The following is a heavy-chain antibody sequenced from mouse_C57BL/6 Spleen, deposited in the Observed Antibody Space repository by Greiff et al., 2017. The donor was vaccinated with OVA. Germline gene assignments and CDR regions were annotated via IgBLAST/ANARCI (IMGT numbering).Heavy chain of an antibody. CDR3: ARPLYDGYHWYFDV. V-gene: IGHV1-55*01. Sequence: QVQLQQPGAELVKPGASVKMSCKASGYTFTSSWITWVKQRPGQGLEWIGDIYPGSGSTNYNEKFKSKATLTVDTSSSTAYMQLSSLTSEDSAVYYCARPLYDGYHWYFDVWGTGTTVTVSS. D-gene: IGHD2-3*01. CDR1: GYTFTSSW. J-gene: IGHJ1*03. CDR2: IYPGSGST.